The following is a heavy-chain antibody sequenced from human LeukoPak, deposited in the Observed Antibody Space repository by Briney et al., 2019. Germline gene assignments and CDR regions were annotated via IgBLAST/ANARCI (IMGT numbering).Heavy chain of an antibody. CDR3: ARDHCSGGSCYPGWFDP. V-gene: IGHV4-39*07. J-gene: IGHJ5*02. CDR2: TYYSGST. D-gene: IGHD2-15*01. CDR1: GGSISSSSYY. Sequence: PSETLSLTCTVSGGSISSSSYYWGWIRQPPGKGLEWIGSTYYSGSTYYNPSLKSRVTISIDTSRNQFSLRLSSVTAADTAVYYCARDHCSGGSCYPGWFDPWGQGTLVTVSS.